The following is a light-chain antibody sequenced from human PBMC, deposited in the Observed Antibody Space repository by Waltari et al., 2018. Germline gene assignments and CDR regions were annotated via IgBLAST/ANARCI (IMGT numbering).Light chain of an antibody. CDR1: SRYVDAYNY. V-gene: IGLV2-14*01. CDR2: DVN. J-gene: IGLJ2*01. CDR3: SSFTSRRTLV. Sequence: QSALTQPASVSGSPGQSITISCTGTSRYVDAYNYVSWYQQHPGKVPKFMIYDVNKRPSGVSNRFSGSKSGNTASLTISGLQSEDEADYYCSSFTSRRTLVFGGGTKLTVL.